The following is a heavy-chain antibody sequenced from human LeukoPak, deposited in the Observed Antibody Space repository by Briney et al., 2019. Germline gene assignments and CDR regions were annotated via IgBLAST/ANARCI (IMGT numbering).Heavy chain of an antibody. Sequence: TLSLTCTVSGVSISSGGYYWSWIRQHPGKGREWIGYIYYSGSIYYNPYLKSRVTISVDTSKNQFSLKLSSVTAADTAVYYCARASTGVYIDQWGQGTLVSVSS. V-gene: IGHV4-31*03. J-gene: IGHJ4*02. D-gene: IGHD2-2*01. CDR3: ARASTGVYIDQ. CDR2: IYYSGSI. CDR1: GVSISSGGYY.